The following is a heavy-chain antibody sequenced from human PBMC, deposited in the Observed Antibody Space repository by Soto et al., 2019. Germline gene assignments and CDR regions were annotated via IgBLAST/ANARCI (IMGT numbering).Heavy chain of an antibody. V-gene: IGHV3-21*06. CDR1: GFTFTRYS. CDR2: ISSTTNYI. J-gene: IGHJ4*02. Sequence: PGGSLRLSXAASGFTFTRYSMNWVRQAPGKGLEWVSSISSTTNYIYYGDSMKGRFTISRDNAKNSLYLEMNSLRAEDTAVYYCARESEDLTSNFDYWGQGTLVTVSS. CDR3: ARESEDLTSNFDY.